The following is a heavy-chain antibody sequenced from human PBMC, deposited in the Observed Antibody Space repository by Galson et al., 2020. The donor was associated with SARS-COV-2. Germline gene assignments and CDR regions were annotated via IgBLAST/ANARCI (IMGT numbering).Heavy chain of an antibody. Sequence: SQTLSLTCVVYGGSFSDYYWSWIRQPPGKGLEWIGEINHSGSTNYNPSLKSRVTISVDTSKNQFSLRLSSVTAADTAVYYCARGRSITIFGANYYYYMDVWGKGTTVTVSS. V-gene: IGHV4-34*01. J-gene: IGHJ6*03. CDR1: GGSFSDYY. D-gene: IGHD3-3*01. CDR3: ARGRSITIFGANYYYYMDV. CDR2: INHSGST.